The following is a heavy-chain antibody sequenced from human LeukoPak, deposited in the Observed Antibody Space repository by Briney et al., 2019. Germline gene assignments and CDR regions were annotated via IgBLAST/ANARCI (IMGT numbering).Heavy chain of an antibody. Sequence: GGSLRLSCAASGFTFSSYAMSWVRQAPGKGLEWVSPISGSGSSTYYADSVKGRFTISRDNSKNALYLQMNSLRAEDTAVYYCAKGVAVASPYYFDYWGQGTLVTVSS. J-gene: IGHJ4*02. D-gene: IGHD6-19*01. V-gene: IGHV3-23*01. CDR2: ISGSGSST. CDR3: AKGVAVASPYYFDY. CDR1: GFTFSSYA.